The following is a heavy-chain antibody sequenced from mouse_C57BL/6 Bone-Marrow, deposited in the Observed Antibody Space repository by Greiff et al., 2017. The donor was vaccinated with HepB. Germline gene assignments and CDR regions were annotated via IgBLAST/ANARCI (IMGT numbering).Heavy chain of an antibody. CDR1: GYTFTSYW. Sequence: QVQLQQPGAELVKPGASVKLSCKASGYTFTSYWMHWVKQRPGQGLEWIGMIHPNSGSTNYNEKFKSKATLTVDKSSSTAYMQLSSLTSEDSAVYYFARRDYSNWFAYWGQGTLVTVSA. J-gene: IGHJ3*01. CDR2: IHPNSGST. V-gene: IGHV1-64*01. CDR3: ARRDYSNWFAY. D-gene: IGHD2-5*01.